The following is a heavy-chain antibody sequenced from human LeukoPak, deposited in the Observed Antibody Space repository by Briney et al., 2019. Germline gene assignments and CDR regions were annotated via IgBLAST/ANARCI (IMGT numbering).Heavy chain of an antibody. J-gene: IGHJ3*02. CDR1: GFTFDDYA. Sequence: GGSLRLSCAASGFTFDDYAIHWVRQAPGKGLDWVSGISWNSGSIGYADFVKGRFTISRDNAKNSLYLQMNSLRAEDTALYYCAKGLGPWSYDAFDIWGQGTMVTVSS. CDR3: AKGLGPWSYDAFDI. CDR2: ISWNSGSI. D-gene: IGHD2-8*02. V-gene: IGHV3-9*01.